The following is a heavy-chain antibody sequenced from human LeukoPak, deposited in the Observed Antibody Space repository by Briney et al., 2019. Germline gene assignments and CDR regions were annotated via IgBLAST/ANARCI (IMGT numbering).Heavy chain of an antibody. V-gene: IGHV3-23*01. CDR3: ARDTSDV. Sequence: GGSLRLSCAASGFTFSSYWMSWVRQAPGKGLEWVSTISNSGGNTHYADSVMGRFTISRDNSKNTLYLQMNSLRAEDTAVYYCARDTSDVWGQGTTVTVSS. D-gene: IGHD3-16*01. CDR2: ISNSGGNT. J-gene: IGHJ6*02. CDR1: GFTFSSYW.